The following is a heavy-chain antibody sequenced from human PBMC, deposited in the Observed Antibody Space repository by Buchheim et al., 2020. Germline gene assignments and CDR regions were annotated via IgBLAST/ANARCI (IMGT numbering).Heavy chain of an antibody. Sequence: QVQLVESGGGVVQPGRSLRLSCAASGFTFSSYGMHWVRQAPGKGLEWVAVISYDGSNKYYADSVKGRFTISRDNSKNTLYLQMNSLRAEDTAVYYCAKDGIITGAAGGAEFDYWGQGTL. CDR2: ISYDGSNK. J-gene: IGHJ4*02. CDR3: AKDGIITGAAGGAEFDY. D-gene: IGHD1-20*01. V-gene: IGHV3-30*18. CDR1: GFTFSSYG.